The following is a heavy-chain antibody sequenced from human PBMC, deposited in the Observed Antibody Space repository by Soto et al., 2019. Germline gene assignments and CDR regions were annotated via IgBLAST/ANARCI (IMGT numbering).Heavy chain of an antibody. CDR2: IWYDGSNM. CDR1: GFTFSSYG. D-gene: IGHD2-8*01. Sequence: SLRLSCAASGFTFSSYGMHWVRQAPGKGLEWVAVIWYDGSNMYYADSVKGRFTISRDNPKNTLFLQMNSLRAEDTAVYHCTTGAPYCTNGVCYEAFDYRGQGTLVTVSS. J-gene: IGHJ4*02. CDR3: TTGAPYCTNGVCYEAFDY. V-gene: IGHV3-33*01.